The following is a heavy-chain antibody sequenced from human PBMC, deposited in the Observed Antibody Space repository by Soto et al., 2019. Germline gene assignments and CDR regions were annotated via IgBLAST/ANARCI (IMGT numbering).Heavy chain of an antibody. CDR2: IYNDGTYS. J-gene: IGHJ5*02. D-gene: IGHD3-3*01. CDR1: GFIFKMYW. Sequence: PGGSLRLSCAASGFIFKMYWMHWVRQSPGKGLVWISRIYNDGTYSDYADSVRGRFTISRDNVNDTLYLQMNNLRAEDSGLYYCARDSSPHSYYDFWSGPGDNWFDPWGQGTLVTVSS. V-gene: IGHV3-74*01. CDR3: ARDSSPHSYYDFWSGPGDNWFDP.